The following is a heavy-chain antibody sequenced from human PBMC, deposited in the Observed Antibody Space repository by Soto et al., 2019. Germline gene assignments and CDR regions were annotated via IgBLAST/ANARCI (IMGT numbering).Heavy chain of an antibody. CDR2: ISSSSSYT. Sequence: QVQLVESGGGLVKPGGSLRLSCAASGFTFSDYYMSWIRQAPGKGLEWVSYISSSSSYTNYADSVKGRFTISRDNAKNSRYLQMNSLRAEDTAVYYCARVGLAYCGGDCYRYGMDVWGQGTTVTGSS. D-gene: IGHD2-21*02. CDR3: ARVGLAYCGGDCYRYGMDV. J-gene: IGHJ6*02. V-gene: IGHV3-11*06. CDR1: GFTFSDYY.